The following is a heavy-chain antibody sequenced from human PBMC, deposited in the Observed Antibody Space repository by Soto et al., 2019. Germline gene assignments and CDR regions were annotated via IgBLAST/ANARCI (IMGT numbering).Heavy chain of an antibody. CDR1: GFTFSSYA. J-gene: IGHJ4*02. V-gene: IGHV3-23*01. CDR2: ISGSGDST. CDR3: AKGSTFGGVIAPVEFDY. Sequence: EVQLLESGGGLVQPGGSLRLSCAASGFTFSSYAMSWVRQAPGKGLEWVSAISGSGDSTFYADSVKGRFTISRDNSKNTQCLKMNSLRAEDTAVYYCAKGSTFGGVIAPVEFDYWGQGTLVTVSS. D-gene: IGHD3-16*02.